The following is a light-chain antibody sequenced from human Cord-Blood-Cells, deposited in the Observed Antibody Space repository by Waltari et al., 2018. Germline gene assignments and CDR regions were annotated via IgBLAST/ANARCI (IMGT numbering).Light chain of an antibody. CDR1: RGHSSSA. V-gene: IGLV4-69*01. Sequence: QLVLTQSPSASASLGASVKLTCTLSRGHSSSAIAWHQQQPEKGPRYLMKLNSDGSHSKGDGIPDRFSGSSPGAERYLTIASLQSEDEADYYCQTWGTGIQVFGGGTKLTVL. J-gene: IGLJ3*02. CDR3: QTWGTGIQV. CDR2: LNSDGSH.